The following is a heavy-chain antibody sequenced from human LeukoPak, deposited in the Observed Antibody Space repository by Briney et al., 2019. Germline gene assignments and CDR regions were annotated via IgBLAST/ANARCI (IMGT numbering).Heavy chain of an antibody. Sequence: ASVKVSCKASGYTFSNYGISWVRQAPGQGPEWMGWIGAYNGNTNNAQKLQGRVTMTTDTSTSTAYMELRSLRSDDTAVYYCARGYCSSTSCYYYYYMDVWGKGTTVTVSS. CDR1: GYTFSNYG. CDR3: ARGYCSSTSCYYYYYMDV. J-gene: IGHJ6*03. V-gene: IGHV1-18*01. D-gene: IGHD2-2*01. CDR2: IGAYNGNT.